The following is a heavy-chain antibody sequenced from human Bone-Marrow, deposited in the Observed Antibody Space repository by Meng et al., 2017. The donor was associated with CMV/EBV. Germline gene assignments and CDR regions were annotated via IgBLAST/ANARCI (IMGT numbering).Heavy chain of an antibody. CDR2: ISYDGSNK. Sequence: GESLRLSCAASGFTFSSYAMHWVRQAPGKGLEWVAVISYDGSNKYYADSVKGRFTISRDNSKNTLYLQMNSLRAEDTAVYYCAKGAFDIWGQGTMVTV. J-gene: IGHJ3*02. CDR3: AKGAFDI. V-gene: IGHV3-30-3*01. CDR1: GFTFSSYA.